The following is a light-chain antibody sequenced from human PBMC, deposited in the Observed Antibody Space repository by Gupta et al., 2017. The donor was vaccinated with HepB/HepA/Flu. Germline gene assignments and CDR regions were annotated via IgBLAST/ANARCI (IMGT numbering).Light chain of an antibody. CDR2: NNN. V-gene: IGLV1-44*01. J-gene: IGLJ3*02. Sequence: VLPQPPASSGPPGQRVTLSCSGSTFNIGADTVHWYRQLPGTAPNLLIYNNNQRHTGVPERFSGSRYGASATMAISGLRAEDEADYYCAGGDDSMNGWVFGGGTKRTVL. CDR1: TFNIGADT. CDR3: AGGDDSMNGWV.